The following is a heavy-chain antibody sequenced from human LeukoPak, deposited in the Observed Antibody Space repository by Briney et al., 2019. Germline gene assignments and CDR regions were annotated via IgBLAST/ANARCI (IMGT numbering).Heavy chain of an antibody. CDR2: IYHSGST. Sequence: SETLSLTCAVSGGSISSSNWWSWVRQPPGKGLEWIGEIYHSGSTNYNPSLKSRVTISVDKSKNQFSLKLSSVTAADTAVYYCAREGRYCSSTSCLEDIWGQGTMVTVSS. V-gene: IGHV4-4*02. D-gene: IGHD2-2*01. CDR3: AREGRYCSSTSCLEDI. J-gene: IGHJ3*02. CDR1: GGSISSSNW.